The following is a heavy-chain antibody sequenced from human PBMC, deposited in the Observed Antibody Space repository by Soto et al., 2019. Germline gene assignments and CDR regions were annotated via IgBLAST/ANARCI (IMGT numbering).Heavy chain of an antibody. CDR3: AKDQSGWYYYYYGMDV. J-gene: IGHJ6*02. Sequence: QVQLVESGGGVVQPGRSLRLSCAASGFTFSSYGMHWVRQAPGKGLEWVAVISYDGSNKYYADSVKGRFTITRDNSKNTLYLQMNSLRAEDTAVYYCAKDQSGWYYYYYGMDVWGQGTTVTVSS. CDR1: GFTFSSYG. V-gene: IGHV3-30*18. D-gene: IGHD6-19*01. CDR2: ISYDGSNK.